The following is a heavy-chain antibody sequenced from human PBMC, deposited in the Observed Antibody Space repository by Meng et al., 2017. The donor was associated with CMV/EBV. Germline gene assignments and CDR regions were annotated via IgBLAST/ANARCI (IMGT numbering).Heavy chain of an antibody. Sequence: GESLKISCAASGFTFSSYSMNWVRQAPGKGLEWISSISSSSSYIYYADSVKGRFTISRDNAKNSLYLQMNSLRAEDTAVYYCARYYYGSGSYSGAFGIWGQGTMVTVSS. CDR1: GFTFSSYS. D-gene: IGHD3-10*01. CDR2: ISSSSSYI. CDR3: ARYYYGSGSYSGAFGI. V-gene: IGHV3-21*01. J-gene: IGHJ3*02.